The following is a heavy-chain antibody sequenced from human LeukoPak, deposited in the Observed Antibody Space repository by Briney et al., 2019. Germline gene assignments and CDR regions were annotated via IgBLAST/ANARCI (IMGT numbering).Heavy chain of an antibody. J-gene: IGHJ5*02. CDR1: GFTFSSYT. V-gene: IGHV3-21*01. CDR3: ARDLTVTSTCWFDR. CDR2: ITGRSTYI. D-gene: IGHD4-11*01. Sequence: TGGSLRLSCAVSGFTFSSYTMNWVRQAPGKGLESVSSITGRSTYIYYADSVKGRFTISRDNAKNSLYLQMNSLRAEDTAVYYCARDLTVTSTCWFDRWGQGTLVTVSS.